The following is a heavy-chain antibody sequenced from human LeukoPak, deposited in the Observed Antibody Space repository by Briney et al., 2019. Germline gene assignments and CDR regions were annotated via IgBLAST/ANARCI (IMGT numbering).Heavy chain of an antibody. Sequence: GGSLRLSCAPSEFTFSSYALNWVRQAPGKGLEWVPSISSSSSYKYYANSVKGRFTISRDNAKNSLYLQMNSLRAEDTAVYYCASRTYYYDSSGSALDYWGQGTLVTVSS. D-gene: IGHD3-22*01. CDR3: ASRTYYYDSSGSALDY. CDR1: EFTFSSYA. V-gene: IGHV3-21*01. J-gene: IGHJ4*02. CDR2: ISSSSSYK.